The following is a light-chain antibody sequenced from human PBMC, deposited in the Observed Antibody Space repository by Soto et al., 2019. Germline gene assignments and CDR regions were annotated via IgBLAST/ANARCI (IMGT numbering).Light chain of an antibody. CDR2: VNN. Sequence: QTVVTQPPSVSGAPGQRVTISCTGSSSNIGADNDVHWYQQLPGTAPKLVIYVNNNRPSGVPDRFSGSKSGTSASLAITGLQAEDEADYYCQSYDNSLSAYVFGTGTKLTVL. J-gene: IGLJ1*01. CDR3: QSYDNSLSAYV. V-gene: IGLV1-40*01. CDR1: SSNIGADND.